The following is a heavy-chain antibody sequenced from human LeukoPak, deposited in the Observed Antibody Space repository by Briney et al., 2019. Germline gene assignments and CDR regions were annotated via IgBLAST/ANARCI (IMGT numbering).Heavy chain of an antibody. V-gene: IGHV3-15*01. D-gene: IGHD3-22*01. CDR2: IKRETDGGTI. J-gene: IGHJ1*01. Sequence: GGSLRLSCAASGFTVSDNYMTWVRQAPGKGLEWLGRIKRETDGGTIDYAAPVKGRFTISRDDSRNTLYLQMDSLKIEDTAVYYCTTDRYYDNSELQFQHWGQGTLVTVSS. CDR1: GFTVSDNY. CDR3: TTDRYYDNSELQFQH.